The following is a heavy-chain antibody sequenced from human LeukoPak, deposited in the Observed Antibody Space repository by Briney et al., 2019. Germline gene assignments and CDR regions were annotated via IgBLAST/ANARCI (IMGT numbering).Heavy chain of an antibody. D-gene: IGHD5-18*01. J-gene: IGHJ4*02. CDR2: LYIGGNT. CDR1: GLTVNNNY. CDR3: MTAAGYNFGQY. V-gene: IGHV3-53*01. Sequence: GGSLRLSCAASGLTVNNNYMNWVRQAPGKGLERVSALYIGGNTYYADPVRGRFTISRDNSKNTLYLQMNSLRAEDTAIYYCMTAAGYNFGQYWGQGTLVTVSS.